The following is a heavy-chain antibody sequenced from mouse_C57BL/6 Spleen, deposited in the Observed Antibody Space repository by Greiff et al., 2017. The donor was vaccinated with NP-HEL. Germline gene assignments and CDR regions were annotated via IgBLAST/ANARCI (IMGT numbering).Heavy chain of an antibody. D-gene: IGHD2-3*01. CDR2: IWSDGST. CDR3: ARHRRGYDGYLYYAMDY. CDR1: GFSLTSYG. V-gene: IGHV2-6-1*01. J-gene: IGHJ4*01. Sequence: QVQLKESGPGLVAPSQSLSITCTVSGFSLTSYGVHWVRQPPGKGLEWLGVIWSDGSTTYNSALNSRLSISKDNSKSQVFLKMNSLQTDDTAMYYCARHRRGYDGYLYYAMDYWGQGTSVTVSS.